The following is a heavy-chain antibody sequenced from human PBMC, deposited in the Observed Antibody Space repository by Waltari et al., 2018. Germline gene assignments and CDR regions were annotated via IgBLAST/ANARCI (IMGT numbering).Heavy chain of an antibody. V-gene: IGHV4-39*01. J-gene: IGHJ2*01. CDR2: TDYSGST. CDR1: GGSISSSSYY. Sequence: QLQLQESGPGLVKPSETLSLTCTVSGGSISSSSYYWGWIRQPPGKGLEWIGSTDYSGSTYYNPSLKSRVTISVDTSKNQFSLKLSSVTAADTAVYYCARHEADIVVVPAAMSLGPADFYWYFDLWGRGTLVTVSS. D-gene: IGHD2-2*01. CDR3: ARHEADIVVVPAAMSLGPADFYWYFDL.